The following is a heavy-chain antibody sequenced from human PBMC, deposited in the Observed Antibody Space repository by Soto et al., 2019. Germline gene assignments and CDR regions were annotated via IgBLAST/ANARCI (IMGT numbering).Heavy chain of an antibody. J-gene: IGHJ6*02. Sequence: QVQLVQSGAEVKKPGASVKVSCKASGYSFTDYHIHWVRQAPGQGLEWLGRINPKSGGTSTAQKFQGWGTITTDTSISTASMELTRLTSDDTAIYYCARGDSTDCSNGVCSFFYNHDMDVWGQGTTVTVSS. CDR2: INPKSGGT. V-gene: IGHV1-2*04. D-gene: IGHD2-8*01. CDR3: ARGDSTDCSNGVCSFFYNHDMDV. CDR1: GYSFTDYH.